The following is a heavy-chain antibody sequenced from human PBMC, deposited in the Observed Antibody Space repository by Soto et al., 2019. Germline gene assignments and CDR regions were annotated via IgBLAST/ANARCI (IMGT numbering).Heavy chain of an antibody. V-gene: IGHV4-31*03. J-gene: IGHJ4*02. CDR1: GGSISGGGGYY. CDR2: IYYSGST. Sequence: SETLSLTCTVSGGSISGGGGYYWSWIRQHPGKGLEWIGYIYYSGSTYYNPSLKSRVTISVDTSKNQFSLKLSSVTAADTAVYYCAREVPTPYYFDYWGQGTLVTVSS. CDR3: AREVPTPYYFDY.